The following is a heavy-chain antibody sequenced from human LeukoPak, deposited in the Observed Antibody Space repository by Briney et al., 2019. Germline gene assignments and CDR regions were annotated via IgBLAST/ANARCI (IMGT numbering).Heavy chain of an antibody. D-gene: IGHD2-2*02. CDR1: GYTFTRYC. CDR3: ATYCSSTSCYIDY. CDR2: INPNSGGT. V-gene: IGHV1-2*02. J-gene: IGHJ4*02. Sequence: GTSVKLCCKASGYTFTRYCIPWMRQAPGQGLELMGWINPNSGGTNYAQKFQGRVTMTRDTSISTAYMELSRLRSDDTAVYYCATYCSSTSCYIDYWGQGTLVTVSS.